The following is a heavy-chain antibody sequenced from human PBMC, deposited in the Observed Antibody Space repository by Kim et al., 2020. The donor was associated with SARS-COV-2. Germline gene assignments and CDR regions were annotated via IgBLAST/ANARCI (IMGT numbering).Heavy chain of an antibody. CDR3: ARGPYYYDSSGCYYDY. CDR2: IYYTGST. CDR1: GGSISSYY. V-gene: IGHV4-59*01. Sequence: SETLSLTCTVSGGSISSYYWSWIRQPPGKGLEWIGYIYYTGSTNYNPSLKSRVTISVDTSKNQFSLKLSSVIAADTAVYYCARGPYYYDSSGCYYDYWGHGTLCTVSS. D-gene: IGHD3-22*01. J-gene: IGHJ4*01.